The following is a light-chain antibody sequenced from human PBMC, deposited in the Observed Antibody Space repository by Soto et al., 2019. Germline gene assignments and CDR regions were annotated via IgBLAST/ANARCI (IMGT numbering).Light chain of an antibody. CDR1: QSINSW. V-gene: IGKV1-5*03. Sequence: DFQMTQSPSTLSASVGDRVAITCRASQSINSWLAWYQQKPGKAPKLLIYKASNLKSGVPSRFSGSGSGTEFILTISSLQPDVFATYYCQQYYSFPLTSGGGTKVDIK. CDR2: KAS. CDR3: QQYYSFPLT. J-gene: IGKJ4*01.